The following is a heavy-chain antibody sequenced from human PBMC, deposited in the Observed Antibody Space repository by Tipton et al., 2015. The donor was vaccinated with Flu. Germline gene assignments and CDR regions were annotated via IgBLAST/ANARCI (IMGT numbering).Heavy chain of an antibody. V-gene: IGHV4-39*07. Sequence: TLSLTCTVSGGSISSSSYHWGWIRQPPGMGLEWFGSVHYSGSTYQNPSLESRVTISVDTSKNQFSLKLSSVTAADTAVYYCARQSRYDTFGLFLPGWFDPWGQGTLVTVSS. CDR1: GGSISSSSYH. CDR3: ARQSRYDTFGLFLPGWFDP. D-gene: IGHD3-16*01. CDR2: VHYSGST. J-gene: IGHJ5*02.